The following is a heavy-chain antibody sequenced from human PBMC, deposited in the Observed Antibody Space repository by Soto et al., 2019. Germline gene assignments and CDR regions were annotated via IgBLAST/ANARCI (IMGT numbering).Heavy chain of an antibody. Sequence: EVQLVESGGGLVQPGGSLRLSCAASGFTVSSNYMIWVRQAPGKGLEWVSVFSSGGGTYYTDSVKGRFTISRDISNNTLYLQWNTLRADDTAVYYCAGGKAKYYFDYWGQGSLVTVSS. J-gene: IGHJ4*02. CDR3: AGGKAKYYFDY. D-gene: IGHD3-16*01. V-gene: IGHV3-66*01. CDR1: GFTVSSNY. CDR2: FSSGGGT.